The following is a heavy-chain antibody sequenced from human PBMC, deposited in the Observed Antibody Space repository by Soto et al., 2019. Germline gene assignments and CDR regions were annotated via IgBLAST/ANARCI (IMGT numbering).Heavy chain of an antibody. Sequence: HPGGSLRLSCAASGFTFSSYAMHWVRQAPGKGLEWVAVISYDGSNKYYADSVKGRFTISRDNSKNTLYLQMNSLRAEDTAVYYCARVFEVPRDGEEYYYYYGMDVWRHGTTVTVSS. J-gene: IGHJ6*02. CDR2: ISYDGSNK. CDR3: ARVFEVPRDGEEYYYYYGMDV. V-gene: IGHV3-30*14. CDR1: GFTFSSYA. D-gene: IGHD4-17*01.